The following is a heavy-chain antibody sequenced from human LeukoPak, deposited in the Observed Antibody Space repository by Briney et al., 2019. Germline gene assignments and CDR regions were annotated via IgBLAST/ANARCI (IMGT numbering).Heavy chain of an antibody. V-gene: IGHV4-30-2*01. CDR1: GGSISSGGYS. Sequence: SQTLSLTCAVSGGSISSGGYSWSWIRQPPGKGLEWIGYIYHSGSPYYSPSLKSRVTISVDRSKNQFSLKLSSVTAADTAVYYCARGYSGYDLIYWFDPWGQGTLVTVSS. CDR2: IYHSGSP. CDR3: ARGYSGYDLIYWFDP. J-gene: IGHJ5*02. D-gene: IGHD5-12*01.